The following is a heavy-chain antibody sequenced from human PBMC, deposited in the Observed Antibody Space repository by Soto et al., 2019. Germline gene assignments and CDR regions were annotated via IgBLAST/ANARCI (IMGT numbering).Heavy chain of an antibody. CDR2: ISGSGFKK. CDR3: AKGPYYFDY. CDR1: GFIFENCG. V-gene: IGHV3-23*01. Sequence: SVRLSCAASGFIFENCGMSWVRQAPGKGLEWISSISGSGFKKYYADSVKGRFTISRDNSKNTLYLQMNSLRAEDTAVYYCAKGPYYFDYWGQGTLVTVSS. J-gene: IGHJ4*02.